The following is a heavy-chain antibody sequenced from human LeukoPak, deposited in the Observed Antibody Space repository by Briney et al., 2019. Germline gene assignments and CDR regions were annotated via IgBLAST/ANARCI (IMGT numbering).Heavy chain of an antibody. Sequence: SVKVSCKASGGTFSSYAISWVRQAPGQGLEWMGGIIPIFGTANYAQKFQGRVTITADESTSTAYMELSSLRSEDTAVYYCARDQTPHSARSKGFHDAFDIWGQGTMVTVSS. J-gene: IGHJ3*02. D-gene: IGHD1-26*01. CDR2: IIPIFGTA. V-gene: IGHV1-69*13. CDR3: ARDQTPHSARSKGFHDAFDI. CDR1: GGTFSSYA.